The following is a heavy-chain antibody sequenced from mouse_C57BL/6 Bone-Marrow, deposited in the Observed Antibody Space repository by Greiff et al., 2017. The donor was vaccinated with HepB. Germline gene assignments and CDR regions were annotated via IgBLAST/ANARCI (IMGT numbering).Heavy chain of an antibody. D-gene: IGHD2-2*01. J-gene: IGHJ1*03. V-gene: IGHV1-66*01. CDR2: IYPGSGNT. CDR1: GYSFTSYY. Sequence: VQLQQSGPELVKPGASVKISCKASGYSFTSYYIHWVKQRPGQGLEWIGWIYPGSGNTKYNEKFKGKATLTADTSSSTAYMQLSSLTSEDSAVYYCARRGYDRYFDVWGTGTTVTVSS. CDR3: ARRGYDRYFDV.